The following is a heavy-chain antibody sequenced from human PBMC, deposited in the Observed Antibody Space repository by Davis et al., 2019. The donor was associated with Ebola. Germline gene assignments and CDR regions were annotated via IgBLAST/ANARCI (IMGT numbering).Heavy chain of an antibody. J-gene: IGHJ4*02. CDR1: GFTFRDYW. V-gene: IGHV3-74*03. D-gene: IGHD3-16*01. Sequence: GESLKISCVASGFTFRDYWMHWVRRDPAKGLVWVSRINSGGSLTTYADSVKGRFTISRDNAKSMVYLQMNSLRLEDTAVYYCVGGLGDFWGQGSLVTVSS. CDR3: VGGLGDF. CDR2: INSGGSLT.